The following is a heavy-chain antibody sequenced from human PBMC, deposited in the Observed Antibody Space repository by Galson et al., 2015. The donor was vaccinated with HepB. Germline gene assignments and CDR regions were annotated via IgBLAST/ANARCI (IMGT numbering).Heavy chain of an antibody. J-gene: IGHJ4*02. CDR1: GGSISSYY. D-gene: IGHD5-18*01. V-gene: IGHV4-59*08. CDR3: ARHAAVTAMVTGGFDY. CDR2: IYYSGST. Sequence: ETLSLTCTVSGGSISSYYWSWIRQPPGKGLEWIGYIYYSGSTNYNPSLKSRVTISVDTSKNQFSLKLSSVTAADTAVYYCARHAAVTAMVTGGFDYWGQGTLVTVSS.